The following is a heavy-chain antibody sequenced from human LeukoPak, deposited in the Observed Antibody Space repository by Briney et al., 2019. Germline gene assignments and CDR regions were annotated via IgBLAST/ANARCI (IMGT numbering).Heavy chain of an antibody. V-gene: IGHV3-23*01. J-gene: IGHJ4*02. CDR2: ISGSGGST. CDR3: AKAGDNQDIVVVPAAMIDY. D-gene: IGHD2-2*01. CDR1: GFTFSSYA. Sequence: GGSLRLSCAASGFTFSSYAMSWVRQAPGKGLEWVSAISGSGGSTYYADSVKGRFTISRDNSKNTLYLQKNSLRAEDTAVYYCAKAGDNQDIVVVPAAMIDYWGQGTLVTVSS.